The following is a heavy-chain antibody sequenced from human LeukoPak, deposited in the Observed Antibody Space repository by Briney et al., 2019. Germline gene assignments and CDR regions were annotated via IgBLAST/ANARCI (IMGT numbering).Heavy chain of an antibody. Sequence: GESLKISCKGSGYSFTSYWIGWVRQMPGKGLEWMGIIYPGDSDTRYSPSFQGQVTISADKSISTAYLQWSSLKASDTAMYYCARPATSYYDFWSGCLKSEPYYFDYWGQGTLVTVSS. J-gene: IGHJ4*02. D-gene: IGHD3-3*01. CDR3: ARPATSYYDFWSGCLKSEPYYFDY. V-gene: IGHV5-51*01. CDR1: GYSFTSYW. CDR2: IYPGDSDT.